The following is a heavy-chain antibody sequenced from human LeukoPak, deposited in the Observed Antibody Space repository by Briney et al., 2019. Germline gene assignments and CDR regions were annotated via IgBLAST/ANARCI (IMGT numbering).Heavy chain of an antibody. V-gene: IGHV1-69*01. CDR3: ASGADYVWGSYRYYWFDP. CDR2: IIPIFGTA. CDR1: GGTFSSYA. D-gene: IGHD3-16*02. Sequence: SVKVSCTASGGTFSSYAISWVRQAPGQGLEWMGGIIPIFGTANYAQKFQGRVTITADESTSTAYMELSSLRSEDTAVYYCASGADYVWGSYRYYWFDPWGQGTLVTVSS. J-gene: IGHJ5*02.